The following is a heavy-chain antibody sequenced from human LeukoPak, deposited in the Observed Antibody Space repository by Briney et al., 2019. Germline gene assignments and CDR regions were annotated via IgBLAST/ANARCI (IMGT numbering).Heavy chain of an antibody. CDR2: INPSGGST. CDR1: GYTLTIHY. J-gene: IGHJ4*02. CDR3: ARGSGSHPGY. V-gene: IGHV1-46*01. D-gene: IGHD1-26*01. Sequence: ASVKVSCKASGYTLTIHYMYWVRQAPGQGLEWMGIINPSGGSTSYAQKFQGRVTMTRDTSTGTVYMELSSLRSEDTAVYYCARGSGSHPGYWGQGTLVTVSS.